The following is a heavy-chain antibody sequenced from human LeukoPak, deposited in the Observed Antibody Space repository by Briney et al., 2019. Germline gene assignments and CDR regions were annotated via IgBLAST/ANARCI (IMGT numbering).Heavy chain of an antibody. V-gene: IGHV4-38-2*01. Sequence: PSETLSLTCAVSGYSISSGYYWGWIRQPPGKGLEWIGSIYHSGSTYYNPSLKSRVTISVDTSKNQFSLKLSSVTAADTAVCYCAQTYYYGSGAFDPWGQGTLVTVSS. CDR3: AQTYYYGSGAFDP. D-gene: IGHD3-10*01. CDR2: IYHSGST. J-gene: IGHJ5*02. CDR1: GYSISSGYY.